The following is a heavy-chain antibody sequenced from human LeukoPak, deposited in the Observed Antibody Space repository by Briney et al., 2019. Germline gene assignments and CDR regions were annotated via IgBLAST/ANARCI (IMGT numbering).Heavy chain of an antibody. CDR1: GGSISSYY. J-gene: IGHJ5*02. Sequence: TSETLSLTCTVSGGSISSYYWSWIRQPAGKGLEWIGRIYTSGSTNYNPSLKSRVTMSVDTSKNQFSLKLSSVTAADTAVYYCAREYCSGGSCFNGWFDPWGQGTLVTVSS. D-gene: IGHD2-15*01. CDR3: AREYCSGGSCFNGWFDP. V-gene: IGHV4-4*07. CDR2: IYTSGST.